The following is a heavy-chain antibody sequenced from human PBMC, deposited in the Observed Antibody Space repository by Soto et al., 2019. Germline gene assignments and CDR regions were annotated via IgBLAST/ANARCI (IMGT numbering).Heavy chain of an antibody. CDR1: GYTFTSYY. J-gene: IGHJ4*02. CDR2: INRSGGST. CDR3: AREGDRVVGGRPDY. Sequence: ASVKVSCKASGYTFTSYYMHWVRQAPGQGLEGMGIINRSGGSTSYAQKFQGRIIMTRDTSTSTVYMELSSLRSEDTAVYYCAREGDRVVGGRPDYWGQGTLVTVSS. V-gene: IGHV1-46*01. D-gene: IGHD1-26*01.